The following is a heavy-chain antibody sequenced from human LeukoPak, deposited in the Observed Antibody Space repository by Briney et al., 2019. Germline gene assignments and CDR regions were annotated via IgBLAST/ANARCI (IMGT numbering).Heavy chain of an antibody. Sequence: GGSLRLSCAASGFTFSDYYMSWIRQAPGKGLEWVSYISSSGSTIYYTDSVKGRFTISRDNAKNSLYLQMNSLRAEDTAVYYCARERAQFGELYALGFDYWGQGTLVTVSS. V-gene: IGHV3-11*04. CDR2: ISSSGSTI. J-gene: IGHJ4*02. CDR1: GFTFSDYY. D-gene: IGHD3-10*01. CDR3: ARERAQFGELYALGFDY.